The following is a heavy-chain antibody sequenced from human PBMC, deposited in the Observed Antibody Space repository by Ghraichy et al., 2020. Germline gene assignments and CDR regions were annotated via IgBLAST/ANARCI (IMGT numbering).Heavy chain of an antibody. CDR1: GFTFSNYW. D-gene: IGHD1-1*01. V-gene: IGHV3-74*01. CDR3: ARDGKGYAFDM. J-gene: IGHJ3*02. CDR2: INSDGSST. Sequence: LSLTCAASGFTFSNYWMHWVRQAPGKGLVWVSRINSDGSSTSYADSVKGRFTISRDNAKNTLYLQMNSLRAEDTAVYYCARDGKGYAFDMWGQGTMVTGSS.